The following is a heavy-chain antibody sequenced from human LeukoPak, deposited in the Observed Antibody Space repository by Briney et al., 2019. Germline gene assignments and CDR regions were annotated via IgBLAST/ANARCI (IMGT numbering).Heavy chain of an antibody. Sequence: PGGSLRLSCAASGFTFDDYAMHWVRQAPGKGLEWVSGISWNSVSIGYADSVKGRFTISRDNAKNSLYLQLNSLRAEDMALYYCAQDIFAGYCSGGSCYGAFDIWGQGTMVTVSS. CDR3: AQDIFAGYCSGGSCYGAFDI. D-gene: IGHD2-15*01. CDR1: GFTFDDYA. CDR2: ISWNSVSI. J-gene: IGHJ3*02. V-gene: IGHV3-9*03.